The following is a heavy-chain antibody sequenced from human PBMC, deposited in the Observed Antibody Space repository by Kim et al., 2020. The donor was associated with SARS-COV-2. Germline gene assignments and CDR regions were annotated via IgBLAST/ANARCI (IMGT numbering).Heavy chain of an antibody. V-gene: IGHV4-34*01. Sequence: SETLSLTCAVYGGSFSGYYWSWIRQPPGKGLEWIGEINHSGRTNYNPSLKSRVTISVDTSKNQFSLKLSSVTAADTAVYYCARGKRQWLVLDPDKHYYFDYWGQGTLVTVSS. CDR1: GGSFSGYY. CDR2: INHSGRT. CDR3: ARGKRQWLVLDPDKHYYFDY. J-gene: IGHJ4*02. D-gene: IGHD6-19*01.